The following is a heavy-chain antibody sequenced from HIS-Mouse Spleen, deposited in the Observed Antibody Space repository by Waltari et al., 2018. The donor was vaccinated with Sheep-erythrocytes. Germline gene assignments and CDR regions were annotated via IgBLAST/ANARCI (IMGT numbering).Heavy chain of an antibody. CDR1: GGSISSGGYY. J-gene: IGHJ3*02. V-gene: IGHV4-31*03. D-gene: IGHD1-26*01. CDR3: ARFSRPRFWPVGATAFDI. CDR2: IYYSGST. Sequence: QVQLQESGPGLVKPSQTLSLTCTVSGGSISSGGYYWSWIRQHPGKGLEWIGYIYYSGSTYYNPSLKSRVTISVDTSKNQFSLKLSSVTAADTAVYYCARFSRPRFWPVGATAFDIWGQGTMVTVSS.